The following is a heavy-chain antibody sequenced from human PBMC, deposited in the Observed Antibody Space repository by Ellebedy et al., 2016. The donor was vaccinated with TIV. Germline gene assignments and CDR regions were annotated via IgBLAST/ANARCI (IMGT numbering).Heavy chain of an antibody. Sequence: AASVKVSCKASGGTFSSYAISWVRQAPGQGLEWMGGIIPIFGTANYAQKFQGRVTITADESTSTAYMELSSLRSEDTAVYYCAREGLVGATAYWGQGTLVTVSS. CDR2: IIPIFGTA. D-gene: IGHD1-26*01. J-gene: IGHJ4*02. CDR3: AREGLVGATAY. CDR1: GGTFSSYA. V-gene: IGHV1-69*13.